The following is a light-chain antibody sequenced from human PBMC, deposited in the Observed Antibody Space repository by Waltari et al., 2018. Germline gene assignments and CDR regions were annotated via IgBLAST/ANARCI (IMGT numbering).Light chain of an antibody. Sequence: EIAMTQSPVTLSVSPGDTATLSCRASQSISINLAWYQQKPGQAPRPLIYAASTRASGIPARCSGRGSGTEFTLTISSLQSEDFAVYYCQQYDNWPPWTFGQGTKVEI. CDR3: QQYDNWPPWT. CDR2: AAS. CDR1: QSISIN. V-gene: IGKV3-15*01. J-gene: IGKJ1*01.